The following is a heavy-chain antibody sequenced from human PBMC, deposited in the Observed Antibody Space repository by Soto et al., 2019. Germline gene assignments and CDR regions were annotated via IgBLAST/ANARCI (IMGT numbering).Heavy chain of an antibody. CDR1: GASIYNGGYF. CDR3: ARHLSVRGVFDF. V-gene: IGHV4-30-4*01. Sequence: PSETLSLTCSVSGASIYNGGYFWSWIRQSPGKGLEWIGHIHNSGGPYNNPSLKSRVTISADTSKNQFSLKLTSVTAADTAVYYCARHLSVRGVFDFWGQGTQVTVSS. J-gene: IGHJ4*02. CDR2: IHNSGGP. D-gene: IGHD3-10*01.